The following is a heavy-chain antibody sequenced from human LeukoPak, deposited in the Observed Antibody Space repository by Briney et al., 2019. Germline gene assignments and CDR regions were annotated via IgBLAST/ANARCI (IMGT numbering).Heavy chain of an antibody. CDR1: GFTCSNYW. J-gene: IGHJ4*02. Sequence: GGSLRLSCAASGFTCSNYWMTWVRHAPGEGLVWVANIKHDGSEDDYLDSVKGRVNITRDNAKSSMWLQMNSLRDEDTAVYYCARDQTPFYWGQGSLVTVSS. CDR3: ARDQTPFY. V-gene: IGHV3-7*01. D-gene: IGHD2-15*01. CDR2: IKHDGSED.